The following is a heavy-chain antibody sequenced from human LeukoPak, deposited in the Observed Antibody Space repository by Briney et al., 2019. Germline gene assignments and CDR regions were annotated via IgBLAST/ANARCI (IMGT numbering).Heavy chain of an antibody. V-gene: IGHV3-30*09. CDR1: GFIFSSYA. CDR3: ASGYCSSTSCFPDY. D-gene: IGHD2-2*03. J-gene: IGHJ4*02. CDR2: ISYDRSNK. Sequence: GGSLRLSCAASGFIFSSYAMHWVRQAPGKGLEWVAVISYDRSNKYYADSVKGRFAISRDNSKNTFYLQMNSLRGEDTAVYHCASGYCSSTSCFPDYWGQGTLVTVSS.